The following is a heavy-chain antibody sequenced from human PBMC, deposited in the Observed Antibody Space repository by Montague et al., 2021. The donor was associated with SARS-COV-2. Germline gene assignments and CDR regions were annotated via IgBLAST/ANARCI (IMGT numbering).Heavy chain of an antibody. J-gene: IGHJ4*02. Sequence: SETLSLTCTVSGASISSFYWNWIRQPAGKGLEWIGRIYASGGTNYNPSLKSRVTMSVGTSKNQLSLKLNSVTAADTAVYYCGRGVVAATPVVDYWGRGTLVTVSS. CDR2: IYASGGT. CDR3: GRGVVAATPVVDY. V-gene: IGHV4-4*07. D-gene: IGHD2-15*01. CDR1: GASISSFY.